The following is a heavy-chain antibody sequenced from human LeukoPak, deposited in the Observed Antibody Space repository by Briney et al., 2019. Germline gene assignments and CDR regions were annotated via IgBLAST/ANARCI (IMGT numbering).Heavy chain of an antibody. CDR3: AKLVYGYGECFDY. D-gene: IGHD2-8*01. CDR1: GFTFSNYA. J-gene: IGHJ4*02. CDR2: IRGDGGSS. V-gene: IGHV3-23*01. Sequence: GGSLRLSCAASGFTFSNYAMNWVRQAPGKGLEWVSLIRGDGGSSHYADPVKGRFTISRDNSKNTLYLQMNSLRAEDTAVYYCAKLVYGYGECFDYWGQGTLVTVSS.